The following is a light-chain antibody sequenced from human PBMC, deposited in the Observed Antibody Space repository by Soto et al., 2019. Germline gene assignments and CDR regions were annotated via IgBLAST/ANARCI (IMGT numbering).Light chain of an antibody. Sequence: QAVLTQPASVSGSPGQSITISCTGTSSDVGGYNYVSWYQQHPGKAPKLMIYEVSNRPSGVSNRFSGSKSGNMASLTISGLQAEDEADYYCSSFRSGSTLFGTGTKLTVL. V-gene: IGLV2-14*01. J-gene: IGLJ1*01. CDR2: EVS. CDR1: SSDVGGYNY. CDR3: SSFRSGSTL.